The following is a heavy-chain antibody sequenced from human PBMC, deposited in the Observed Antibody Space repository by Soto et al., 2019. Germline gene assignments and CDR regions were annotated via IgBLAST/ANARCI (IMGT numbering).Heavy chain of an antibody. CDR2: ISYDGSNK. D-gene: IGHD3-9*01. CDR3: AKDGRGYDILTGYWGDY. V-gene: IGHV3-30*18. Sequence: QVQLVESGGGVVQPGRSLRLSCAASGFTFSSYGMHWVRQAPGKGLEWVAVISYDGSNKYYADSVKGRFTISRDNSKNTLYLQMNSLRAEDTAVYYCAKDGRGYDILTGYWGDYWGQGTLVTVSS. J-gene: IGHJ4*02. CDR1: GFTFSSYG.